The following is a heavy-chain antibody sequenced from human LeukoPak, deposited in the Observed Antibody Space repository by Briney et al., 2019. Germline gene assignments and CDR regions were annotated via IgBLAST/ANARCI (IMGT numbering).Heavy chain of an antibody. D-gene: IGHD6-19*01. CDR1: GFTFSRYG. V-gene: IGHV3-30*18. J-gene: IGHJ6*02. CDR3: AKDPIAVAGNNYYRMDV. Sequence: PGGSLRLSCAASGFTFSRYGMYWVRQAPGKGLEWVAVISSDETNKYYADSVKGRFTISRDNSKNTLYLQMNSLRAEDTAVYYCAKDPIAVAGNNYYRMDVWGQGTTVSVSS. CDR2: ISSDETNK.